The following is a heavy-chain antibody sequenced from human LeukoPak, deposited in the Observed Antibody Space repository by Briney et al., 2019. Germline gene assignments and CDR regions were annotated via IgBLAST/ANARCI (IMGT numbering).Heavy chain of an antibody. CDR2: ISRTSEFI. CDR1: GFTFNYYS. V-gene: IGHV3-21*01. D-gene: IGHD3-10*02. J-gene: IGHJ6*04. Sequence: GGSLRLSCAASGFTFNYYSMDWVRQAPGKGLEWVSSISRTSEFIYYADSVKGRFTISRDNAKNSLYLQMNSLRAEDTAVYYCAELGITMIGGVWGKGTTVTISS. CDR3: AELGITMIGGV.